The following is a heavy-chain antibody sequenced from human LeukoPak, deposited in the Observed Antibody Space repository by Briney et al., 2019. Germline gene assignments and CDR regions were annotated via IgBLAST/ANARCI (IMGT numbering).Heavy chain of an antibody. Sequence: GGSLRLSCAASGFTFCDYYMSWIPQAPGEGLEWVSYISSSGSTIYYADSVKGRFTISRDNAKNSLYLQMNSLRAEDTAVYYCACSYDFWSGPDYWGQGTLVTVSS. J-gene: IGHJ4*02. CDR1: GFTFCDYY. CDR3: ACSYDFWSGPDY. D-gene: IGHD3-3*01. CDR2: ISSSGSTI. V-gene: IGHV3-11*01.